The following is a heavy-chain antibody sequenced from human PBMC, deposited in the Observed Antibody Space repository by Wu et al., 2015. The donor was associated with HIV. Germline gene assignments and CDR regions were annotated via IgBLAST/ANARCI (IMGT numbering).Heavy chain of an antibody. D-gene: IGHD6-19*01. Sequence: QVQLVQSRAGVKKPGASVKVSCTAFGYTFINNFLHWVRQAPGQGPEWMGWMNPKSYNTGYAQKFKGRVIMTRDTSIGTAYMELSSLRSEDTAVYYCARQRAYSSGWYIYDYWGQGTLVTVSS. CDR2: MNPKSYNT. V-gene: IGHV1-8*02. J-gene: IGHJ4*02. CDR1: GYTFINNF. CDR3: ARQRAYSSGWYIYDY.